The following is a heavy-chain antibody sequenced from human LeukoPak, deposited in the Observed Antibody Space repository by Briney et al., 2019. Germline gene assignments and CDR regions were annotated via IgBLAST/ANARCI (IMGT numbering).Heavy chain of an antibody. Sequence: SVKVSCEASGGTFSSYAISWVRQAPGQGLEWMGGIIPIFGTANYAQKFQGRVTITADESTSTAYMELSSLRSEDTAVYYCARDCSSTSCYPNWFDPWGQGTLVTVSS. J-gene: IGHJ5*02. V-gene: IGHV1-69*01. CDR2: IIPIFGTA. D-gene: IGHD2-2*01. CDR3: ARDCSSTSCYPNWFDP. CDR1: GGTFSSYA.